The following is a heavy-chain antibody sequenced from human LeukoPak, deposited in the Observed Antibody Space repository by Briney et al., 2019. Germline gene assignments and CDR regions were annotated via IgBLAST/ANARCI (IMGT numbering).Heavy chain of an antibody. CDR1: GGSINYYY. CDR3: ARETPGAGHFDY. Sequence: SETLSLTCTVSGGSINYYYWMWIRQPPGKGLEWIGYIYYSGGTHYNPSLKSRATMLVDTSKNQFSLKLTAVTAADTAVYYCARETPGAGHFDYWGQGSLVTVSS. D-gene: IGHD7-27*01. J-gene: IGHJ4*02. CDR2: IYYSGGT. V-gene: IGHV4-59*01.